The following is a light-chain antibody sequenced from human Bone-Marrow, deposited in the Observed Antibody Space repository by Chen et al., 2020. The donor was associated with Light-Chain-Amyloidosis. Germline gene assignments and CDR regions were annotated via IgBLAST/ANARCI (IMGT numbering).Light chain of an antibody. CDR2: DVS. CDR1: SSDVGGYNY. Sequence: QSALTQPASVSGSPAQSITISCTGTSSDVGGYNYVSWYQQHPGKAPNLMIYDVSNRPSGVSNRFSGSKSGNTASLTISGLQAEDEADYYCSSYTSSSTLVVFGGGTKLTVL. J-gene: IGLJ2*01. CDR3: SSYTSSSTLVV. V-gene: IGLV2-14*03.